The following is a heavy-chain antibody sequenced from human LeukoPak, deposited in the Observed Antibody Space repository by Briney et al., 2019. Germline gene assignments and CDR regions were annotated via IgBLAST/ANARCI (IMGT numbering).Heavy chain of an antibody. CDR3: ARDFLRSDGWFDP. CDR1: GFTFSSTS. D-gene: IGHD5-24*01. J-gene: IGHJ5*02. V-gene: IGHV3-23*01. Sequence: GGSLRLSCAASGFTFSSTSMSWVRQAPGKGLEWVAVTVGGGDGTYYADSVKGRFTISRDNSNNTLYLQMNSLRAEDTAVYYCARDFLRSDGWFDPWGQGTLVTVSS. CDR2: TVGGGDGT.